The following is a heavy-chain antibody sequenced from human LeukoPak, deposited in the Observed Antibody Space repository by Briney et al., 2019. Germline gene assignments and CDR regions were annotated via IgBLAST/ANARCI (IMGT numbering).Heavy chain of an antibody. V-gene: IGHV5-51*01. CDR1: GYSFTSYW. D-gene: IGHD6-19*01. CDR3: ARQIAVAVEDWFDP. J-gene: IGHJ5*02. Sequence: NLRESLKISCKGSGYSFTSYWIGWVRQMPGKGLGWMGIIYPGDSDTRYSPSFQGQVTISADKSISTAYLQWSSLKASDTAMHYCARQIAVAVEDWFDPWGQGTLVTVSS. CDR2: IYPGDSDT.